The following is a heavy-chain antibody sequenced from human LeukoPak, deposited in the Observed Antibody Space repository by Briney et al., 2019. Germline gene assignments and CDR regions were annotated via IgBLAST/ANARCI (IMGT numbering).Heavy chain of an antibody. CDR3: ARESRPSIAISQQLVPYFDY. Sequence: SETLSLTCTVSGGSISSRSYYWGWIRQPPGKGLEWIGTIYYSGSTYYNPSLKSRVTISVDTSKNQFSLKLSSVTAADTAVYYCARESRPSIAISQQLVPYFDYWGQGTLVTVSS. V-gene: IGHV4-39*07. CDR1: GGSISSRSYY. J-gene: IGHJ4*02. CDR2: IYYSGST. D-gene: IGHD6-13*01.